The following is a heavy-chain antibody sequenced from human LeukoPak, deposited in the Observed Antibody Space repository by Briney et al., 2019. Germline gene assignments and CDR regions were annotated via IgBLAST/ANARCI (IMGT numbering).Heavy chain of an antibody. CDR1: GFTFSSYW. CDR3: AREQTPVIHYYFDS. D-gene: IGHD3-16*02. Sequence: SGGSLRLSYAASGFTFSSYWTSWVRQAPGKGLEWVANIKQDGSDYYYVDSVKGRFTISRDNAKNSLYLQMNSLRAEDTAVYYCAREQTPVIHYYFDSWGQGTLVTVSS. J-gene: IGHJ4*02. CDR2: IKQDGSDY. V-gene: IGHV3-7*01.